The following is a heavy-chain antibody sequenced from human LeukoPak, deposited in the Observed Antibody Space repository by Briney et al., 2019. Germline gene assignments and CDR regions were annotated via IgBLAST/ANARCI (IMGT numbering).Heavy chain of an antibody. CDR1: GCTFTSYG. Sequence: ASVKVSCKASGCTFTSYGISWVRQAPGQGLEWMGWISAYNGNTNYAQKLQGRVTMTTDTSTSTAYMELRSLRSDDTAVYYCARDQRVTTGLRVLNWFDPWGQGTLVTVSS. J-gene: IGHJ5*02. V-gene: IGHV1-18*01. CDR2: ISAYNGNT. D-gene: IGHD4-11*01. CDR3: ARDQRVTTGLRVLNWFDP.